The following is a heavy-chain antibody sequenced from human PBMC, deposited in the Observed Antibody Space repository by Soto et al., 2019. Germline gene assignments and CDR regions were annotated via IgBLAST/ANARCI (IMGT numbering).Heavy chain of an antibody. CDR3: ARGRNARAATPGNWFDP. CDR2: INHSGST. CDR1: GGSFSGYY. D-gene: IGHD2-15*01. V-gene: IGHV4-34*01. Sequence: PSQTLSLTYAVYGGSFSGYYGSWIRQPPGKGLEWIGEINHSGSTNYNPSLKSRVTISVDKSKNQSSLKLSSVTAADTAVYYCARGRNARAATPGNWFDPWGQGTLVTVSS. J-gene: IGHJ5*02.